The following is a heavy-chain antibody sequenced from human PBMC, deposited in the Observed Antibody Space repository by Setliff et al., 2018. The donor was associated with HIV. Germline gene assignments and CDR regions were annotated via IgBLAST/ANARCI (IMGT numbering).Heavy chain of an antibody. Sequence: PSGTLSLTCSVSGDSIRGSGDYWSWVRQPAGKRPEWIGHIYVTGSTAYKPYLRGRATISLDTSKNQFSLKLTSVTAADTAVYFCARLSTGDLRLFEYWGHGALVTVSS. CDR1: GDSIRGSGDY. J-gene: IGHJ4*01. CDR3: ARLSTGDLRLFEY. V-gene: IGHV4-61*09. CDR2: IYVTGST. D-gene: IGHD4-17*01.